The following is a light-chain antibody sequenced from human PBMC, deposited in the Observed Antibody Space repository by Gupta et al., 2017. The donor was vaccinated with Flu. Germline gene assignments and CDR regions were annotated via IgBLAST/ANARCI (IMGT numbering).Light chain of an antibody. Sequence: VVMTQSPLSLPVALGQPASLSCTSTQNLVYIDGNTYLHWFQQRPGQSPMRLIYQVSYRDSGVPDRFSGSGSGTDFTLKISRVEAEDVGIYFCMQGAHWPWAFGQGTKVEIK. CDR2: QVS. CDR1: QNLVYIDGNTY. CDR3: MQGAHWPWA. J-gene: IGKJ1*01. V-gene: IGKV2-30*01.